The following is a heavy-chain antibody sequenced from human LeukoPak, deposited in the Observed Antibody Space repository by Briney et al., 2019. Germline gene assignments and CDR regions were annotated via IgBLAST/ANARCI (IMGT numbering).Heavy chain of an antibody. CDR2: ISVSGNT. V-gene: IGHV3-23*01. D-gene: IGHD1-1*01. Sequence: GGSLRLSCAASGFTLSSYAMSWVRQAPGKGLEWVSAISVSGNTYHADSVKGRFTISRDSSKNTLYLQMNRLRAEDTAVYYCATGRYWNDGFDYWGQGTLVTVSS. CDR3: ATGRYWNDGFDY. CDR1: GFTLSSYA. J-gene: IGHJ4*02.